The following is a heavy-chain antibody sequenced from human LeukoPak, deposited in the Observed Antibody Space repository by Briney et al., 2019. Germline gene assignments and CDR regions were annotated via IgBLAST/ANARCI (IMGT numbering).Heavy chain of an antibody. D-gene: IGHD5-18*01. V-gene: IGHV3-23*01. J-gene: IGHJ4*02. CDR2: ISGGGGSI. CDR3: AKDSASWIQTYFDY. Sequence: RPGGSLRLSCAASGFTFSSYAMSGVRQAPGKGVDWVSGISGGGGSIHYADSVKGRFTISRDNSENTLYLQMNSLRAEDTAVYYCAKDSASWIQTYFDYWGQGTLVTVSS. CDR1: GFTFSSYA.